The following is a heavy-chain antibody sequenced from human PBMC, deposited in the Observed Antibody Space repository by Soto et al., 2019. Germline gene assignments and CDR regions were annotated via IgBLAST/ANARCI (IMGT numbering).Heavy chain of an antibody. CDR3: ARAGFRVTTVTNLAFDI. Sequence: SETLSLTCTVSGGSISSYYWSWIRQPPGKGLEWIGYIYYSGSTNYNPSLKSRVTISVDTSKNQFSLKLSSVTAADTAVYYCARAGFRVTTVTNLAFDIWGQGTMVTVSS. D-gene: IGHD4-17*01. CDR1: GGSISSYY. J-gene: IGHJ3*02. V-gene: IGHV4-59*01. CDR2: IYYSGST.